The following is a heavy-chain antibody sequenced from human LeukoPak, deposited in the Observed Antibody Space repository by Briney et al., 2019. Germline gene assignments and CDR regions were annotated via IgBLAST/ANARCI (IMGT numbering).Heavy chain of an antibody. CDR2: IYDSANT. CDR3: ARGGSYRWFDP. Sequence: ASQTLSLTCTVSGGSLSSGGYYWTWIRQRPGKGLEWIGYIYDSANTNYNPSLKSRVTMTVDTSKNQFSLKLISVTAADTAVYYCARGGSYRWFDPWGQGTLVTVSS. V-gene: IGHV4-31*03. J-gene: IGHJ5*02. CDR1: GGSLSSGGYY. D-gene: IGHD1-26*01.